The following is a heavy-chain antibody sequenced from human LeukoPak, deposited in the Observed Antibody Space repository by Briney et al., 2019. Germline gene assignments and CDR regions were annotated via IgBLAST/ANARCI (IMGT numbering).Heavy chain of an antibody. CDR1: GFTFSSYG. J-gene: IGHJ5*02. Sequence: GGSLRLSCAAAGFTFSSYGMHWVRQAPGKGLEWVTFIRFDGSNQYYADSVKGRFTISRDNSKNTLYLQMNSLRADDTAVYYCARVGDYDFWSGYYRGDLNNWFDPWGQGTLVTVSS. CDR2: IRFDGSNQ. CDR3: ARVGDYDFWSGYYRGDLNNWFDP. V-gene: IGHV3-30*02. D-gene: IGHD3-3*01.